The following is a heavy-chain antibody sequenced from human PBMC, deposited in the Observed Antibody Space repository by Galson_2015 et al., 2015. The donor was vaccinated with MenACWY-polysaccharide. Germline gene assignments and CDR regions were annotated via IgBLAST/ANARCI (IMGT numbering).Heavy chain of an antibody. J-gene: IGHJ3*02. D-gene: IGHD2-2*01. V-gene: IGHV3-23*01. CDR1: GLTFSSYA. CDR3: ARGFDCSSTSCPGFDI. Sequence: SLRLSCAASGLTFSSYAMTWVRQAPGKGLEWVSTIRPSGGGTYYADSVKGRFTISRDNSMNTLYLQMNSLRADDTAIYYCARGFDCSSTSCPGFDIWGQGTKVTVSS. CDR2: IRPSGGGT.